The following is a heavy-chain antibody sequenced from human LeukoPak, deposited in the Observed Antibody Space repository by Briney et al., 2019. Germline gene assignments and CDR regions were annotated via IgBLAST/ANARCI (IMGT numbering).Heavy chain of an antibody. J-gene: IGHJ6*03. CDR2: IYTSGST. D-gene: IGHD3-16*01. CDR1: GGSISSGSYY. V-gene: IGHV4-61*02. Sequence: PSQTLSLTCTVSGGSISSGSYYWSWIRQPAGKGLEWIGRIYTSGSTNYNPSLKSRVTISVDTSKNQFSLKLSSVTAADTAVYYCARAGEYYYMDVWGKGTTVTISS. CDR3: ARAGEYYYMDV.